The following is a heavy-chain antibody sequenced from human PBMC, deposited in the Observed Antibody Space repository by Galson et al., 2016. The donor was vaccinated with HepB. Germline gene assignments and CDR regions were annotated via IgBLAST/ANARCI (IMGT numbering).Heavy chain of an antibody. CDR3: AREKGYLTDWFFDL. J-gene: IGHJ2*01. CDR2: IYSDGSA. Sequence: SLRLSCAASGFVVSTKYMSWVRQAPGKGLEWVSVIYSDGSAYHADSVKGRFTISRDISKNMVDLQMNNLRAEDTAVYYCAREKGYLTDWFFDLWGRGTLVTVSS. V-gene: IGHV3-66*02. CDR1: GFVVSTKY. D-gene: IGHD3-16*02.